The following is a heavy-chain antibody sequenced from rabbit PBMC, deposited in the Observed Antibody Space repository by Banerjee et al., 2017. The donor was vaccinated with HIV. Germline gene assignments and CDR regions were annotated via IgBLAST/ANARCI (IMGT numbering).Heavy chain of an antibody. CDR3: ARDLGDGLGWNYHL. J-gene: IGHJ4*01. V-gene: IGHV1S45*01. Sequence: QEQLEESGGDLVKPEGSLTLTCTASGFSFSSSYWICWVRQAPGKGLEWIACIANGDGSTYYASWAKGRFTIFKTSSTTVTLQATSLTAADTATYFCARDLGDGLGWNYHLWGPGTLVTVS. D-gene: IGHD3-1*01. CDR2: IANGDGST. CDR1: GFSFSSSYW.